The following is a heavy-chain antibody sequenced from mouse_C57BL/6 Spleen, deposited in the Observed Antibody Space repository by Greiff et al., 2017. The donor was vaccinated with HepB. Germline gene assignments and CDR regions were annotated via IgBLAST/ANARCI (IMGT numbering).Heavy chain of an antibody. CDR3: ARSNYSNYGLFDY. Sequence: QVQLKQSGAELVRPGTSVKMSCKASGCTFTNYWIGWAKQRPGHGLEWIGDIYPGGGYTNYNEKFKGKATLTADKSSSTAYMQFSSLTSEDSAIYYCARSNYSNYGLFDYWGQGTTLTVSS. V-gene: IGHV1-63*01. CDR2: IYPGGGYT. J-gene: IGHJ2*01. CDR1: GCTFTNYW. D-gene: IGHD2-5*01.